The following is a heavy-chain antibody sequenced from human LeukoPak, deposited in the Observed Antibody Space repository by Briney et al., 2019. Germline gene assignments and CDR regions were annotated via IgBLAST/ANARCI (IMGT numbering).Heavy chain of an antibody. Sequence: GGSLRLSCAASGFTFSSYWMHWVRQAPGKGLVWVSRINSDGSSTSYADSVKGRFTISRENAKNTLYLQMNSLRAEDTAVYYCAALYLDSSGYYVDYWGQGTLVTVSS. V-gene: IGHV3-74*01. CDR3: AALYLDSSGYYVDY. CDR2: INSDGSST. J-gene: IGHJ4*02. D-gene: IGHD3-22*01. CDR1: GFTFSSYW.